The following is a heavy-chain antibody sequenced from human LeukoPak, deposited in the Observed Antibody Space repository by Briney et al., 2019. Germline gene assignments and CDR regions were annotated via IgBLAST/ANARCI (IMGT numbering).Heavy chain of an antibody. Sequence: SESLSPTCAVYGGSFSGYYWSWIRQPPGKGLEWIGEINHSGSTNYNPSLKSRVTISVDTSKNQFSLKLSSVTAADTAVYYCARGRFHYDSTGYSSFYYWGQGTLVTVSS. CDR2: INHSGST. V-gene: IGHV4-34*01. CDR3: ARGRFHYDSTGYSSFYY. CDR1: GGSFSGYY. J-gene: IGHJ4*02. D-gene: IGHD3-22*01.